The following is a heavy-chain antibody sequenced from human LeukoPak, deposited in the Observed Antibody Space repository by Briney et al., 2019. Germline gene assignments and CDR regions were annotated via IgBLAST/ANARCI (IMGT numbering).Heavy chain of an antibody. D-gene: IGHD2-15*01. V-gene: IGHV3-30*03. J-gene: IGHJ4*02. CDR2: ISHDGDNT. Sequence: PGGSLRLSCAASGFTFSSYSMNWVRQAPGRGLEWVAVISHDGDNTNSGESVRGRFTLSRDNLKNTLYLQMNSLRAEDTAVYYCARDGGCSGGSCLWGQGTLVTVSS. CDR3: ARDGGCSGGSCL. CDR1: GFTFSSYS.